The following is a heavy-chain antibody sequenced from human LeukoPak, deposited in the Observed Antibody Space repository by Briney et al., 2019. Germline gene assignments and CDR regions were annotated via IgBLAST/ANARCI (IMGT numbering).Heavy chain of an antibody. CDR1: GGXFSSSA. V-gene: IGHV1-69*13. D-gene: IGHD4-17*01. Sequence: GASVKVSCKASGGXFSSSAISWVRQAPGQGLEWMGGIIPLFGTANYAQKFQGRITITAVESTSTAYLELSSLTSEDTALYYCATRGYGDDYWGQGTLVTVSS. J-gene: IGHJ4*02. CDR3: ATRGYGDDY. CDR2: IIPLFGTA.